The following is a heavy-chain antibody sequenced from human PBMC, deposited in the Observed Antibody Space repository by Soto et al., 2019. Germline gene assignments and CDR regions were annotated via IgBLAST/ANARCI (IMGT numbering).Heavy chain of an antibody. V-gene: IGHV3-74*01. Sequence: EVQLVESGGGLVQPGGSLRLSCAASGFTFSSYWMHWVRQAPGQGLVWVSGINGDGETATYADSVRGRFIISRDNAKNIVYLQMNSLTDEDTAVYYCARPRYDGSGTPFDHWGQGSLVTVSS. CDR1: GFTFSSYW. CDR2: INGDGETA. J-gene: IGHJ4*02. D-gene: IGHD3-22*01. CDR3: ARPRYDGSGTPFDH.